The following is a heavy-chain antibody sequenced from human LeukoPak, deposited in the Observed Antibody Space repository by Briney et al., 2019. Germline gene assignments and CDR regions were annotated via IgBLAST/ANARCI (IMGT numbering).Heavy chain of an antibody. J-gene: IGHJ4*02. CDR1: GFTFSSYE. CDR2: ISSSGSSI. CDR3: ARQTCLYCSGGSCYSGWEFYFDY. D-gene: IGHD2-15*01. V-gene: IGHV3-48*03. Sequence: GGSLRLSCAASGFTFSSYEMNWVRQAPGKGLEWVLYISSSGSSIHYADSVKGRFTISRDNAKNSLYLQMNSLRAEDTAVYHCARQTCLYCSGGSCYSGWEFYFDYGGQGTPVTVSA.